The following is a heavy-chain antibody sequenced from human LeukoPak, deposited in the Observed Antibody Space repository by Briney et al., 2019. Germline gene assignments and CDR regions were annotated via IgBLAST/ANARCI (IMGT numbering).Heavy chain of an antibody. J-gene: IGHJ3*02. D-gene: IGHD6-6*01. Sequence: GGSLRLSCAASGFTFSSYWMHWVRQAPGKVLVWVSRINSDGSSTSYADSVKGRFTISRDNAKNTLYLQMNSLRAEDTAVYYCARGYSSSSGAFDIWGQGTMVTVSS. V-gene: IGHV3-74*01. CDR2: INSDGSST. CDR1: GFTFSSYW. CDR3: ARGYSSSSGAFDI.